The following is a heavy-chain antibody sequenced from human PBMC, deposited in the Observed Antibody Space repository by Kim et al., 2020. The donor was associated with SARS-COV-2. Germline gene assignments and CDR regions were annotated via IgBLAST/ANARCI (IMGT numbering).Heavy chain of an antibody. J-gene: IGHJ4*01. CDR1: GFTFSTYA. CDR2: ITSGGGRT. Sequence: GGSLRLSCVASGFTFSTYAMSWVRQAPGKGLEWVSTITSGGGRTYYADSVKGRFSIARDISKNTLYLQMNSLRAEDTAVYYCAKDRVPVTLEPPELDY. D-gene: IGHD3-10*01. CDR3: AKDRVPVTLEPPELDY. V-gene: IGHV3-23*01.